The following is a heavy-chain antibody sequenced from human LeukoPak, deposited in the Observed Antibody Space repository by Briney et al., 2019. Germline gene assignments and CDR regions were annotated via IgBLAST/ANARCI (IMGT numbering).Heavy chain of an antibody. J-gene: IGHJ3*02. D-gene: IGHD1-26*01. CDR1: GFVFSDYP. CDR2: ISFDGSHQ. CDR3: AREMYSGMYNDAFDI. V-gene: IGHV3-30*07. Sequence: PGGSLRLSCSASGFVFSDYPLHWIRQSPGKGPEWVAVISFDGSHQYYADSVKGRFTVSRDTSKNTLYLQMNNLRAEDTAMYYCAREMYSGMYNDAFDIWGQGTKVTVSS.